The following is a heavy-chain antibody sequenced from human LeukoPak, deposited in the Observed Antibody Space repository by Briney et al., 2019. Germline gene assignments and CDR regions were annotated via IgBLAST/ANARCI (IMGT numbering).Heavy chain of an antibody. CDR2: IYHSGST. J-gene: IGHJ4*02. V-gene: IGHV4-38-2*01. CDR1: GYSISSGYY. D-gene: IGHD3-3*01. CDR3: AREIGGYFDY. Sequence: SETLSLTCAVSGYSISSGYYWGWIRQPPGKGLEWIGSIYHSGSTYYNPSLKSRVTISVDTSKNQFSLKLSSVTAADTAAYYCAREIGGYFDYWGQGTLVTVSS.